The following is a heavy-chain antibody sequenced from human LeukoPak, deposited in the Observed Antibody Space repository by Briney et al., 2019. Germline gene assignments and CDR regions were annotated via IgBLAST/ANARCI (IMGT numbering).Heavy chain of an antibody. D-gene: IGHD3-10*01. Sequence: SETLSLTCTVSGGSISSGDYYWSWIRQPPGKGLEWIGYIYYSGSTYYNPSLKSRVTISVDTSKNQFSLKLSSVTAADTAVYYCARIRGGSGSEWDFDYWGQGTLVTVSS. J-gene: IGHJ4*02. CDR2: IYYSGST. V-gene: IGHV4-30-4*01. CDR1: GGSISSGDYY. CDR3: ARIRGGSGSEWDFDY.